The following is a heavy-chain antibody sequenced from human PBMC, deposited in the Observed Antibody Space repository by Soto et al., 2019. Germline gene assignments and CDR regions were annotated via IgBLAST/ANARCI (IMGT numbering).Heavy chain of an antibody. D-gene: IGHD2-2*01. CDR1: GDSMNIDDYY. J-gene: IGHJ4*01. Sequence: SETLSLTCKVSGDSMNIDDYYWGWIRQPPGKGLEWIGSIHYTGDTYYSPSLKSRVTISRDASMNQFSLRLTSVNVADTAMYYCARQATTSWSFWGQGTLVT. V-gene: IGHV4-39*01. CDR3: ARQATTSWSF. CDR2: IHYTGDT.